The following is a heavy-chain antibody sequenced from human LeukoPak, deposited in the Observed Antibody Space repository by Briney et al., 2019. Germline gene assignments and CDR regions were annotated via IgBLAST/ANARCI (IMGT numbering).Heavy chain of an antibody. CDR2: INHNGNVN. CDR3: ARGGGLDV. CDR1: GFAFSSYW. Sequence: LGGSLRLSCAASGFAFSSYWMNWARQAPGKGLEWVASINHNGNVNYYVDSVKGRFTISRDNAKNSLYLQMSNLRVEDTAVYFCARGGGLDVWGQGATVTVSS. V-gene: IGHV3-7*03. J-gene: IGHJ6*02. D-gene: IGHD3-16*01.